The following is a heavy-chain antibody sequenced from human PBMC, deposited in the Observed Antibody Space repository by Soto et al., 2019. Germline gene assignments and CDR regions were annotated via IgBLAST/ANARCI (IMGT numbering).Heavy chain of an antibody. V-gene: IGHV1-2*02. D-gene: IGHD2-15*01. J-gene: IGHJ5*02. CDR1: GYTFTGYF. Sequence: ASVKVSCKXSGYTFTGYFMHWVRQAPGQGFEWMGWINPNSGVTNYAQKFQGRVTMTRDTSISTAYMELSRLRSDDTAVYYCARAGRRYCSGGSCYWFDPWGQGTLVTVSS. CDR2: INPNSGVT. CDR3: ARAGRRYCSGGSCYWFDP.